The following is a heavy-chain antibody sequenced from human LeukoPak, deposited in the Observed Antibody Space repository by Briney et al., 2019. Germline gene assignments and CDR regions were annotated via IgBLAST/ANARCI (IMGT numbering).Heavy chain of an antibody. CDR1: GYSISSGYY. Sequence: PSETLSLTCTVSGYSISSGYYWGWIRQPPGKGLEWIGSIYYSGSTYYNSSLKSRVTISVDTSKNQFSLQLTSVTAADTAVYYCARGNYEYVWGGIDYWGQGTLVTVSS. CDR2: IYYSGST. V-gene: IGHV4-38-2*02. CDR3: ARGNYEYVWGGIDY. D-gene: IGHD3-16*01. J-gene: IGHJ4*02.